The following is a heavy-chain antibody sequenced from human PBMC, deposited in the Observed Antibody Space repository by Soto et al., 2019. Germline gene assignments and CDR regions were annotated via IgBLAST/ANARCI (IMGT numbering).Heavy chain of an antibody. CDR2: ISYDGSNK. J-gene: IGHJ6*02. D-gene: IGHD6-13*01. Sequence: GGSLRLSCAASGFTFSSYGMHWVRQAPGKGLEWVAVISYDGSNKYYADSVKGRFTISRDNSKNTLYLQMNSLRAEDTAVYYCVAAAGASYYYGMDVWGQGTTVTVSS. V-gene: IGHV3-30*03. CDR3: VAAAGASYYYGMDV. CDR1: GFTFSSYG.